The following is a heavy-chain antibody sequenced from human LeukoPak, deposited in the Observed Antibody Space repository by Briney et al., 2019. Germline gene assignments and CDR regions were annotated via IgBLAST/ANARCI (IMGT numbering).Heavy chain of an antibody. CDR3: AKRGVVIRVILVGFHKEANYFDS. Sequence: GGSLRLSCAVSGVTLSNYGMSWVRQAPGKGLEWGAGISGSGGSTNYADSVKGRFTISRDSPKNTLYLQMNSLRAEDTAVYFCAKRGVVIRVILVGFHKEANYFDSWGQGALVTASS. CDR1: GVTLSNYG. D-gene: IGHD3-22*01. V-gene: IGHV3-23*01. CDR2: ISGSGGST. J-gene: IGHJ4*02.